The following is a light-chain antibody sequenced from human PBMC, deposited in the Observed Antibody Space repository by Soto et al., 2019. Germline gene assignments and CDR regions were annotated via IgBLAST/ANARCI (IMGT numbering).Light chain of an antibody. CDR2: GAS. Sequence: EIVLTQSPGTLSLSPGERTTLSCRASQSINNNYLAWYQQKPGQGPRLLMYGASSRATGIPDRFSGSGSGTDFTLTISRLQPEDFAVYYCQEYYNSPRTFGQGTKVEIK. J-gene: IGKJ1*01. CDR3: QEYYNSPRT. CDR1: QSINNNY. V-gene: IGKV3-20*01.